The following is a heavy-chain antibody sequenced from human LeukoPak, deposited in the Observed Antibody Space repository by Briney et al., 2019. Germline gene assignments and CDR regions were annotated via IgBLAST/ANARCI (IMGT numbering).Heavy chain of an antibody. CDR2: ISGSGVST. Sequence: RPGGSLRLSCAASGITFNSYAMNWVRQAPGKGLEWVSGISGSGVSTNYADSVKGRFTISRDNSKNTLYLQMNSLRAEDTAVYYCAKAVPGSDPRYYYGMDVWGQGTTVTVSS. CDR1: GITFNSYA. D-gene: IGHD2-15*01. J-gene: IGHJ6*02. V-gene: IGHV3-23*01. CDR3: AKAVPGSDPRYYYGMDV.